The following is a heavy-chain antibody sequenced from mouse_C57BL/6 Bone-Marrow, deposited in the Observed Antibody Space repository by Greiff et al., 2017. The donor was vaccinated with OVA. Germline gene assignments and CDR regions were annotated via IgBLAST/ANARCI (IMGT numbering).Heavy chain of an antibody. J-gene: IGHJ4*01. D-gene: IGHD2-3*01. CDR1: GFSLSTFGMG. CDR3: ARIRGSYNYAMDY. Sequence: QVTLKVSGPGILQPSQTLSLTCSFSGFSLSTFGMGVGWIRQPSGKGLVWLAHTWCDDDKYSNPALKSRLTIFKATSKNQVFIKIANVDTADTATYYCARIRGSYNYAMDYWGQGTSVTVAS. CDR2: TWCDDDK. V-gene: IGHV8-8*01.